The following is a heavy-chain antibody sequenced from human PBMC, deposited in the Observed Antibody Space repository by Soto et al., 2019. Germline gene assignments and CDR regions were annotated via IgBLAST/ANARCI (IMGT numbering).Heavy chain of an antibody. CDR1: GGSISSGDYY. V-gene: IGHV4-30-4*01. CDR2: IYYSGST. Sequence: PSETLSLTCTVSGGSISSGDYYWSWIRQPPGKGLEWIGYIYYSGSTYYNPSLKSRVTISVDTSKNQFSLKLSSVTAADTAVYYCARDLPADTVGATNIWGQGTLVTVS. D-gene: IGHD1-26*01. CDR3: ARDLPADTVGATNI. J-gene: IGHJ4*02.